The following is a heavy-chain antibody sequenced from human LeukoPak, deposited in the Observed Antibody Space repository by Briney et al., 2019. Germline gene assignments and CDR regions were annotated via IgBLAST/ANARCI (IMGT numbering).Heavy chain of an antibody. Sequence: SETLSLTCTVSGGSISSDNYYWSWIRQPPGKALEWIGYIYYSGSTYYNPSLKTRVTISLDTSKSQFSLKLSSVTAADTAVYYCARVGGWYFWFDPWGQGTLVTVSS. CDR2: IYYSGST. CDR1: GGSISSDNYY. V-gene: IGHV4-30-4*02. J-gene: IGHJ5*02. D-gene: IGHD6-19*01. CDR3: ARVGGWYFWFDP.